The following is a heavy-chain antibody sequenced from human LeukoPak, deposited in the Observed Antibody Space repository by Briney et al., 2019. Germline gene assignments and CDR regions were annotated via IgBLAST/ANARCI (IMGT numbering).Heavy chain of an antibody. CDR3: AKGYSSGWYYFDY. V-gene: IGHV3-23*01. D-gene: IGHD6-19*01. J-gene: IGHJ4*02. CDR2: ISGGSSSP. Sequence: PGGSLRLSCAASGFTFSTYAMTWVRQAPGKGLEWVSSISGGSSSPNYADSVKGRFSISRDNSKNTVYLQINGLRAEDTAVYYCAKGYSSGWYYFDYWGQGTLVTVSP. CDR1: GFTFSTYA.